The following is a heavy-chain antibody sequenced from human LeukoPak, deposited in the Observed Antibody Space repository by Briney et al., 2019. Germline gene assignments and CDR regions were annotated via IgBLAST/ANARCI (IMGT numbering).Heavy chain of an antibody. Sequence: GASVKVSCKASGYTFTSYDIHWVRQATGQGLEWMGWMNPNSGNTGYAQKFQGRVTMTRNTSISTAYMELSSLRSEDTAVYYCARDSESGYGGLWYYFDYWGQGTLVTVSS. CDR2: MNPNSGNT. J-gene: IGHJ4*02. CDR3: ARDSESGYGGLWYYFDY. D-gene: IGHD5-12*01. CDR1: GYTFTSYD. V-gene: IGHV1-8*01.